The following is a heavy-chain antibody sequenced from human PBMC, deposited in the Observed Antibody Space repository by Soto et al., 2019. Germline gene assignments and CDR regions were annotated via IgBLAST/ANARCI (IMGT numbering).Heavy chain of an antibody. CDR2: ISYDGSNK. D-gene: IGHD1-26*01. CDR3: AKEYSGSYPDYGMDA. CDR1: GFTFSSYG. J-gene: IGHJ6*02. Sequence: GGSLRLSCAASGFTFSSYGVHWVRQAPGKGLEWVAVISYDGSNKYYADSVKGRFTISRDNSKNTLYLQMNSLRAEDTAVYYCAKEYSGSYPDYGMDAWGQGTTVTVSS. V-gene: IGHV3-30*18.